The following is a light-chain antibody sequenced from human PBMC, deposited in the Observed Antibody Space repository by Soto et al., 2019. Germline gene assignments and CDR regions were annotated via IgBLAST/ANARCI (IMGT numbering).Light chain of an antibody. CDR2: DVS. V-gene: IGLV2-14*03. CDR1: TSDIGGYNY. CDR3: TSYASTFNWV. J-gene: IGLJ3*02. Sequence: QAVVTQPASVSGSPGQSITISCTGTTSDIGGYNYVSWYQQHPGKAPKLMIYDVSNRPSGVSNRFSGSKSGNTASLTISGLQAEDEADYYCTSYASTFNWVFGGGTKVTVL.